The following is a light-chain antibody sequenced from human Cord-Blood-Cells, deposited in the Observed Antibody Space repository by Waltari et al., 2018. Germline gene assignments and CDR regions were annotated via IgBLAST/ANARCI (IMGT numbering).Light chain of an antibody. V-gene: IGKV2-28*01. Sequence: EMVMTQSPLSMPVTPGERASSSCRSSQSLLHSNGYNYLDWYLQKPGQSPQLLIYLGSNRASGVPDRFSGSGSGTNFTLKISRVEAEDVGVYYCMQALQTPWTFGQGTKVEIK. CDR3: MQALQTPWT. CDR1: QSLLHSNGYNY. J-gene: IGKJ1*01. CDR2: LGS.